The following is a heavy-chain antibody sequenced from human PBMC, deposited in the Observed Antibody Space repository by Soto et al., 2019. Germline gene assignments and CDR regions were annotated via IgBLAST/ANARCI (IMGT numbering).Heavy chain of an antibody. CDR2: IYYSGST. Sequence: SETLSLTCTVSGGSISSGDYYWSWIRQPPGKGLEWIGDIYYSGSTYYNPSLKSRVTISVDKSKNQFSLKLSSVTAADTAVYYCAREDYYGSGSYDYWGQGTLVTVSS. J-gene: IGHJ4*02. V-gene: IGHV4-30-4*01. CDR3: AREDYYGSGSYDY. D-gene: IGHD3-10*01. CDR1: GGSISSGDYY.